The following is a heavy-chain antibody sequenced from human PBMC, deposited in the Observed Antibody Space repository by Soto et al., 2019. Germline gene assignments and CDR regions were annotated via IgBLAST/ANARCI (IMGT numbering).Heavy chain of an antibody. V-gene: IGHV3-21*01. CDR1: GFTFSSYS. CDR2: ISSSSSYI. D-gene: IGHD1-7*01. J-gene: IGHJ5*02. Sequence: EVQLVESGGGLVKPGGSLRLSCAASGFTFSSYSMNWVRQAPGKGLEWVSSISSSSSYIYYADSVKGRFTISRDNAKNSLSPQMNSLRAEATAVYYCAREANYPTWFDPWGQGTLVTVSS. CDR3: AREANYPTWFDP.